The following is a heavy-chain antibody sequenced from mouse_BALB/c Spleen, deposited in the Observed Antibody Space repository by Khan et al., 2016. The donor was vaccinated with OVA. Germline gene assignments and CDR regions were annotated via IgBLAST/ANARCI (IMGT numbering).Heavy chain of an antibody. CDR2: INTYTGEP. J-gene: IGHJ4*01. V-gene: IGHV9-3-1*01. Sequence: LVESGPELKKPGETVKISCKASGYTFTNYGMNWVKQAPGKGLKWMGWINTYTGEPTYADDFKGRFAFSLETSASTAYLQINNLKNEDTATYFCARPPFFSYVMGYWGQGTSVTVSS. CDR3: ARPPFFSYVMGY. CDR1: GYTFTNYG.